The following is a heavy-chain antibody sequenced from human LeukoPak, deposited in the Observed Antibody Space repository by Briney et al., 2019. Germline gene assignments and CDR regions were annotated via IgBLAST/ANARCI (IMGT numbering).Heavy chain of an antibody. D-gene: IGHD6-6*01. CDR3: ARGPGAARPRTDWYFDL. CDR1: GGSFSGYY. Sequence: SETLSLTCAVYGGSFSGYYWSWIRQPPGKGLEWIGEINHSGSTNYNPSLKSRVTISVDTSKNRFSLKPSSVTAADTAVYYCARGPGAARPRTDWYFDLWGRGTLVTVSS. CDR2: INHSGST. V-gene: IGHV4-34*01. J-gene: IGHJ2*01.